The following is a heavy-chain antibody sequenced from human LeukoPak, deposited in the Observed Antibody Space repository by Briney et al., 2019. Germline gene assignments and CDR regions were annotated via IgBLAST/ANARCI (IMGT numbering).Heavy chain of an antibody. Sequence: SETLSLTCTVSGGSISSYYWSWIRQPPGKGLEWIGYNYYSGSTNYNPSLKSRVTISVDTSKNQFSLKLSSVTAADTAVYYCVRQAERYCSGGSCLYYYGMDVWGQGTTVTVSS. J-gene: IGHJ6*02. CDR2: NYYSGST. D-gene: IGHD2-15*01. CDR3: VRQAERYCSGGSCLYYYGMDV. CDR1: GGSISSYY. V-gene: IGHV4-59*01.